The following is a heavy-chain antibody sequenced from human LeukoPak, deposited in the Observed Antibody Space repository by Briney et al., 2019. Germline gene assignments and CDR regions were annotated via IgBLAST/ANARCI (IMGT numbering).Heavy chain of an antibody. J-gene: IGHJ6*02. Sequence: ETLSLTCTVPGGSVSNGYYYWSWIRQPPGEGLEWIGYIFHSGSINNNPSLKSRVTISVDTSKNQFSLKLTSVTAADTAVYYCASSRSSLYGMDVWGQGTTVTVSS. CDR1: GGSVSNGYYY. V-gene: IGHV4-61*01. CDR3: ASSRSSLYGMDV. CDR2: IFHSGSI. D-gene: IGHD6-19*01.